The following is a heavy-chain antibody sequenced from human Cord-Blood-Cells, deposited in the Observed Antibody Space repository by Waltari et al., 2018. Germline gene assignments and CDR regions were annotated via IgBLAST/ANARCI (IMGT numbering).Heavy chain of an antibody. J-gene: IGHJ3*02. D-gene: IGHD7-27*01. V-gene: IGHV3-21*01. CDR2: ISSSSYI. CDR3: ARGEDWGAFDI. CDR1: GFTLSSYS. Sequence: EVQLVESGGGLVKPGGSLRLSCAASGFTLSSYSMNWVRQPPGKGLEWVSSISSSSYIYYADSVKGRFTISRDNAKNSLYLQMNSLRVEDTAVYYCARGEDWGAFDIWGQGTMITVSS.